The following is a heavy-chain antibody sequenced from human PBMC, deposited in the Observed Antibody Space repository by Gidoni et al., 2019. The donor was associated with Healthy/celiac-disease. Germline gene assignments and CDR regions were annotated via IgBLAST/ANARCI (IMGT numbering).Heavy chain of an antibody. CDR3: ARVGRWLQFYNFDY. J-gene: IGHJ4*02. D-gene: IGHD5-12*01. CDR2: ISSSGSTI. Sequence: QVQRVESGGGLVRSGGSLRLSCAASGFACSDYSMTWIRQAPGKGLDWISYISSSGSTIYYADSGKGRFTISRDNAKNSVYLQMNSLRAEDTAVYYCARVGRWLQFYNFDYWGQGTLLTVSS. CDR1: GFACSDYS. V-gene: IGHV3-11*01.